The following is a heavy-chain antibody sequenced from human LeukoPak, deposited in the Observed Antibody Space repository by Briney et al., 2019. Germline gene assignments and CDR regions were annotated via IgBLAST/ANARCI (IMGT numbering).Heavy chain of an antibody. D-gene: IGHD4-17*01. Sequence: GGSLRLSCEASGFTFSSYEMNWVRQVPGKGLEWLSYISRYDTLIQYADSVKGRLTISRDDAKNSLYLQMNSLRAEDTGVYHCVRDASETKMGWVYFDYWGQGTLVTVSS. J-gene: IGHJ4*02. CDR3: VRDASETKMGWVYFDY. CDR1: GFTFSSYE. CDR2: ISRYDTLI. V-gene: IGHV3-48*03.